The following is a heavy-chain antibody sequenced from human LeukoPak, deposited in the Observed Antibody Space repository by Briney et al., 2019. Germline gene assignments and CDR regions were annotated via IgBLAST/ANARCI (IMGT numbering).Heavy chain of an antibody. CDR2: IYYSGST. CDR3: ARVESGYYYFDY. J-gene: IGHJ4*02. V-gene: IGHV4-39*07. CDR1: GGSISSSSYY. Sequence: SETLSLTCTVSGGSISSSSYYWGWIRQPPGKGLEWIGSIYYSGSTYYNPSLKSRVTISVDTSKNQFSLKLSSVTAADTAVYYCARVESGYYYFDYWGQGTLVTVSS. D-gene: IGHD2-21*01.